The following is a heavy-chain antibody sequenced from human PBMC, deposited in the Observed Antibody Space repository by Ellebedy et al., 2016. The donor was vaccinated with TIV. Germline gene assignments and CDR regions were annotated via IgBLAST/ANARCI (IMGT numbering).Heavy chain of an antibody. CDR3: ARDVYDSSGYRGEYNWFDP. D-gene: IGHD3-22*01. CDR2: INPSGGST. CDR1: GYTFTSYY. V-gene: IGHV1-46*01. J-gene: IGHJ5*02. Sequence: AASVKVSCKASGYTFTSYYMHWVRQAPGQGLEWMGIINPSGGSTSYAQKFQGRVTMTRDTSTSTVYMELSSLRSEDTAVYYCARDVYDSSGYRGEYNWFDPWGQGTLVTVSS.